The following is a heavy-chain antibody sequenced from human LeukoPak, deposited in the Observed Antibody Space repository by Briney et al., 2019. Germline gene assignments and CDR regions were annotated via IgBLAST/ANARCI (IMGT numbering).Heavy chain of an antibody. CDR3: TTGYDFWSGYYRFPYYFDY. D-gene: IGHD3-3*01. CDR2: IKSKTDGGTT. CDR1: GLTFSNYA. Sequence: GGSLRLSCAASGLTFSNYAMSWVRQAPGKGLEWVGRIKSKTDGGTTDYAAPVKGRFTISRDDSKNTLYLQMNSLKTEDTAVYYCTTGYDFWSGYYRFPYYFDYWGQGTLVTVSS. V-gene: IGHV3-15*01. J-gene: IGHJ4*02.